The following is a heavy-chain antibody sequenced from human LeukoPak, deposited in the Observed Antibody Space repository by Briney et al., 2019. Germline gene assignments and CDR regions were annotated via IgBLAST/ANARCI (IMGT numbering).Heavy chain of an antibody. V-gene: IGHV4-31*03. D-gene: IGHD3-9*01. CDR2: IYYSGTT. CDR1: GGSISSGDYY. Sequence: SQTLSLTCTVSGGSISSGDYYWSWIRQLPGKGLEWIAYIYYSGTTYYNPSLKSRLTISTDTSNNQFSLNLSSVTAADTAVYYCARVVMAYYDTVTGYRPEDYYMDVWGKGPRVSV. J-gene: IGHJ6*03. CDR3: ARVVMAYYDTVTGYRPEDYYMDV.